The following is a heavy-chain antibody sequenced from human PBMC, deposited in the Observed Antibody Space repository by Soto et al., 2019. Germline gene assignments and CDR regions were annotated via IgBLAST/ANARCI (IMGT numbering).Heavy chain of an antibody. CDR2: ISTSSSYT. V-gene: IGHV3-11*05. J-gene: IGHJ4*02. CDR1: GFTFSDHY. Sequence: QVQLVESGGGLVKPGGSLRLSCVASGFTFSDHYMTWFRQAPGTGLEWLSYISTSSSYTNYADSVKGRFTISRDNAMNSLYLQMNSLRAEDTAVYYCARLRLTGYFDYWGQGTLVTVSS. CDR3: ARLRLTGYFDY.